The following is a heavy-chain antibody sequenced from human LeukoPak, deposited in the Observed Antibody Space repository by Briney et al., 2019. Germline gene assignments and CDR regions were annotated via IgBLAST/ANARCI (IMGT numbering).Heavy chain of an antibody. Sequence: SQTLSLTCTVSGGSISSGDYYWRWIRQPPGKGLEWIGYIYYSGSTYYNPSLKSRVTISVDTSKNQFSLKLSSVTAADTAVYYCARDGCSSTSCYFGHAFDIWGQGTMVTVSS. CDR3: ARDGCSSTSCYFGHAFDI. CDR2: IYYSGST. J-gene: IGHJ3*02. D-gene: IGHD2-2*01. CDR1: GGSISSGDYY. V-gene: IGHV4-30-4*08.